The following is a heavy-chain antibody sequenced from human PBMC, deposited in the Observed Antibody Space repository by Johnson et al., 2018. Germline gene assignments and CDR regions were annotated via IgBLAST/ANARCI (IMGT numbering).Heavy chain of an antibody. V-gene: IGHV3-74*01. Sequence: VQLQESGGGLVQPGGSXRLSCAASGFTFSTYWIHWVRQAPGKGLVWVSRINGDGSTTNYADSVKGRFTVSRDNAKNTLYLQMNSLRAEDTALYYCARASGGPFDMWGQGTMVTVSS. CDR1: GFTFSTYW. CDR3: ARASGGPFDM. J-gene: IGHJ3*02. D-gene: IGHD6-25*01. CDR2: INGDGSTT.